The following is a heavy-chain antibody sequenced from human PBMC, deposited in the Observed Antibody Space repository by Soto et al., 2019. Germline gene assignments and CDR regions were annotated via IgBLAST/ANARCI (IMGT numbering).Heavy chain of an antibody. CDR3: VKDRSDTWSFDY. V-gene: IGHV3-30*18. Sequence: QVQLVESGGGVVQPGTSLRLSCSASGFIYSSCAMHWVRQVPGKGLEWLAVVSHDGTLYPYADSVKGRFTISRDNSRKMLYLQMNSLRPDDTDVYYCVKDRSDTWSFDYWGQGTLVTVSS. CDR1: GFIYSSCA. CDR2: VSHDGTLY. J-gene: IGHJ4*02. D-gene: IGHD2-8*02.